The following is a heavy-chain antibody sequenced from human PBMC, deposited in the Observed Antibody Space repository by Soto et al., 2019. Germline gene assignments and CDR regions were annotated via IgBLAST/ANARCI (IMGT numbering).Heavy chain of an antibody. CDR1: GGSIDRSNYY. J-gene: IGHJ4*02. D-gene: IGHD3-22*01. Sequence: QLQLQESGPGLVKPSETLSLTCTVSGGSIDRSNYYWDWIRQPPGKGREWIGTTYYNGTAYYNPSLKSRVPVSVDTSKNQFSLKLISVTAADTAVYYCARHFVAVVIKGWGYWGQGTLVTVSS. V-gene: IGHV4-39*01. CDR3: ARHFVAVVIKGWGY. CDR2: TYYNGTA.